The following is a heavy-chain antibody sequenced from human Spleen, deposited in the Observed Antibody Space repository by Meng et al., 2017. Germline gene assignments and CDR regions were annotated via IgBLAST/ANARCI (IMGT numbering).Heavy chain of an antibody. J-gene: IGHJ4*02. CDR3: ARVNGVLRTFDY. D-gene: IGHD2/OR15-2a*01. CDR1: GGSISSGGYY. Sequence: SETLSLTCTVSGGSISSGGYYWSWIRQHPGKGLEWIGYIYYSGSTYYNPSLKSLVTISVDTSNNQFSLKLSSVTAADTAVYYCARVNGVLRTFDYWGQGTLVTVSS. CDR2: IYYSGST. V-gene: IGHV4-31*01.